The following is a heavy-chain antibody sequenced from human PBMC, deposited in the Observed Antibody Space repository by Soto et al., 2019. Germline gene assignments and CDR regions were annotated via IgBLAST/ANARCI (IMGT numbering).Heavy chain of an antibody. CDR3: AKDRYCSGGSCYRFDY. CDR1: GFTFSSYG. Sequence: QVQLVESGGGVVQPGRSLRLSCAASGFTFSSYGMHWVRQAPDKGLEWVAVISYDGSNKYYADSVKGRFTISRDNSKNTLYLQMNSLRAEDTAVYYCAKDRYCSGGSCYRFDYWGQGTLVTVSS. D-gene: IGHD2-15*01. V-gene: IGHV3-30*18. J-gene: IGHJ4*02. CDR2: ISYDGSNK.